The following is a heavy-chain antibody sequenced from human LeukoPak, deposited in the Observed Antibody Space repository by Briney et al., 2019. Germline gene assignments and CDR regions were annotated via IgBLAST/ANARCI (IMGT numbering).Heavy chain of an antibody. CDR2: IKQDGSEK. CDR3: AEFGITMIGGV. CDR1: GFTFSSYW. V-gene: IGHV3-7*01. D-gene: IGHD3-10*02. Sequence: GGSLRLSCTASGFTFSSYWMTWVRGAPGKGLEGVANIKQDGSEKYYVDSVKGRFTISRDNAKNSLYLQMNSLRAEDTAVYYCAEFGITMIGGVWGKGTTVTISS. J-gene: IGHJ6*04.